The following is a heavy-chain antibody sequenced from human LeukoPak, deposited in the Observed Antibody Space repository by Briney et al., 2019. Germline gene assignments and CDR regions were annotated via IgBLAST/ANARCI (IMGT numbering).Heavy chain of an antibody. D-gene: IGHD5-24*01. V-gene: IGHV4-59*01. J-gene: IGHJ3*02. CDR1: GGSISGYF. CDR3: ARNVPVETSDAFDI. CDR2: IYYSENVNFNPS. Sequence: PSETLFLTCTVSGGSISGYFWTWIRQPPGKGLEWIGYIYYSENVNFNPSNYNPSLKSRVTISVDTSKNQFSLKLTSMTAADTAVYYCARNVPVETSDAFDIWGQGTMVTVSS.